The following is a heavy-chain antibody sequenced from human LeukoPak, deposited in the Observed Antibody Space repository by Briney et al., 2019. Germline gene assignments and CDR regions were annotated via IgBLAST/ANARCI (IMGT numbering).Heavy chain of an antibody. Sequence: EASVKVSCKASGYTFTGYYIHWVRQAPGQGLEWMGYMKPNSGNTGYAQKFQGRVTMTRDTSISTAYMELSSLTSEDTAVYYCATELRWKDHWGQGTLVTVSS. J-gene: IGHJ4*02. CDR2: MKPNSGNT. V-gene: IGHV1-8*02. CDR3: ATELRWKDH. CDR1: GYTFTGYY. D-gene: IGHD4-23*01.